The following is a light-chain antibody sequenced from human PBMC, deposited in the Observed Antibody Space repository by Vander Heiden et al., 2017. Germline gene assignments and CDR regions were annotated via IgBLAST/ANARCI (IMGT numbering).Light chain of an antibody. CDR3: SSYAGSVL. CDR2: DVT. J-gene: IGLJ2*01. CDR1: SSDVGDYNF. V-gene: IGLV2-11*01. Sequence: QSALTQPRSVSGSPGRSVTISCTGTSSDVGDYNFVSWYQQHPGKLPKLMIYDVTKRPSGVPDRFSGSKSGNTASLTISGLQAEDEADYYCSSYAGSVLFGGGTKLTVL.